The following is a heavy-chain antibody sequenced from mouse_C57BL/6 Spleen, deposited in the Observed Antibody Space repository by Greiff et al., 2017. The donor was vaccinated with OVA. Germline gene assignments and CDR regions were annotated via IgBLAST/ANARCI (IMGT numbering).Heavy chain of an antibody. V-gene: IGHV5-17*01. CDR3: ARTDDSFDY. CDR2: LSSGSSTI. D-gene: IGHD2-4*01. J-gene: IGHJ2*01. Sequence: EVKLVESGGGLLKPGGSLKLSCAASVFPFSDYGMHWVRQAPEKGLEWVAYLSSGSSTIYSADTVKGRFTISRDNAKNTLFLQMTSLRSEDTAMYYCARTDDSFDYWGQGTTLTVSS. CDR1: VFPFSDYG.